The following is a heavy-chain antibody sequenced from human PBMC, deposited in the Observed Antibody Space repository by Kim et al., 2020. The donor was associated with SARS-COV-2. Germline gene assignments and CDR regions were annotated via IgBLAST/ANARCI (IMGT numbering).Heavy chain of an antibody. Sequence: GGSLRLSCAASGFTLSNAWMSWVRQAPGKGLEWVGRIKSKTDGGTTDYAAPVKGRFTISRDDSKNKLYLQMNSLKTEDTAGYYWTTAGIAVDPYYYYYCMDVWGQGTTFTVSS. CDR2: IKSKTDGGTT. V-gene: IGHV3-15*01. CDR3: TTAGIAVDPYYYYYCMDV. CDR1: GFTLSNAW. J-gene: IGHJ6*02. D-gene: IGHD6-19*01.